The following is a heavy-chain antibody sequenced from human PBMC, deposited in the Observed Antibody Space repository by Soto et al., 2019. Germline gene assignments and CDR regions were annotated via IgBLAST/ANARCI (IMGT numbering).Heavy chain of an antibody. J-gene: IGHJ6*02. Sequence: QVQLVQSGAEVKKPGASVKVSCKASGYTFTSYGISWVRQAPGQGLEWMGWISAYNGNTNYAQKLQGRVTMTTDTSTSTAYMALRSLRSDDTAVYYCARDYSRGWYVNYGMDVWGQGTTVTVSS. CDR1: GYTFTSYG. CDR3: ARDYSRGWYVNYGMDV. CDR2: ISAYNGNT. V-gene: IGHV1-18*01. D-gene: IGHD6-19*01.